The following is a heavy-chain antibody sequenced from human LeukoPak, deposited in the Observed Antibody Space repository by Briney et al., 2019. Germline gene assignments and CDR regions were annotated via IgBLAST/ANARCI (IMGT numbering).Heavy chain of an antibody. CDR2: INHSGST. V-gene: IGHV4-34*01. CDR3: ARHHVVVVAAPFDY. Sequence: SETLSLTCAVYGGSFSGYYWSWIRQPPGKGPEWIGEINHSGSTNYNPSLKSRVTISVDTSKNQFSLKLSSVTAADTAVYYCARHHVVVVAAPFDYWGQGTLVTVSS. CDR1: GGSFSGYY. J-gene: IGHJ4*02. D-gene: IGHD2-15*01.